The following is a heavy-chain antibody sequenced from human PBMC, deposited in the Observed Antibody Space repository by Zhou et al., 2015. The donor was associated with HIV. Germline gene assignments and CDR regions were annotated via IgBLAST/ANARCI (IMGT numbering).Heavy chain of an antibody. Sequence: QVQLVQSGAEVKKPGASVKVSCKASGYTFTSYDINWVRQATGQGLEWMGWMNPNSGNTDYAQNFQGRVTMTRNTSISTAYMELSSLRSEDTAVYYCARTGEQWLVHSLDYWGQGTLVTVSS. CDR1: GYTFTSYD. V-gene: IGHV1-8*01. CDR2: MNPNSGNT. CDR3: ARTGEQWLVHSLDY. D-gene: IGHD6-19*01. J-gene: IGHJ4*02.